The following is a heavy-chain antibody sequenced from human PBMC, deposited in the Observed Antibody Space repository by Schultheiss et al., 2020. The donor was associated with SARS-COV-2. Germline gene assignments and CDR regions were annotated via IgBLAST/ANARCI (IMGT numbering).Heavy chain of an antibody. CDR3: AREGDSQAKNYYYGMDV. J-gene: IGHJ6*02. CDR1: GFTVSSNY. CDR2: IKQDGSEK. Sequence: GGSLRLSCAASGFTVSSNYMSWVRKAPGKGLEWVANIKQDGSEKYYVDSVKGRFTISRDNAKNSLYLQMNSLRAEDTAVYYCAREGDSQAKNYYYGMDVWGQGTTVTVSS. V-gene: IGHV3-7*01. D-gene: IGHD3-10*01.